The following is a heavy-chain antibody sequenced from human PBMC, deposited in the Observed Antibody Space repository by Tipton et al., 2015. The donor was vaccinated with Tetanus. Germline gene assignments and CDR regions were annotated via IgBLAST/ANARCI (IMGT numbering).Heavy chain of an antibody. CDR2: VYYSGST. Sequence: TLSLTCTVSGGSISSGGFFWNWIRQFPGKGLEWIGYVYYSGSTFYNPSLKSRVSISVDTSKNQFSLKLTSVTAADTAIYYCARASYGFPKKGPFDSWGQGALVIVSS. CDR1: GGSISSGGFF. CDR3: ARASYGFPKKGPFDS. J-gene: IGHJ4*02. D-gene: IGHD3-3*01. V-gene: IGHV4-31*03.